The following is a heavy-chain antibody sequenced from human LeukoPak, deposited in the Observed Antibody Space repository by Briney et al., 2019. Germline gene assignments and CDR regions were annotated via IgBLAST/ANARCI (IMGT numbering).Heavy chain of an antibody. J-gene: IGHJ4*02. D-gene: IGHD3-10*01. V-gene: IGHV3-48*03. CDR1: GFTFSSYE. Sequence: GGSLRPSCAASGFTFSSYEMNWVRQAPGKGLEWVSYISGSGSTIYYADSVKGRFTISRDNAKNSLYLQMNSLRAEDTAVYYCARVLGDYGSGSYYNVLGYWGQGTLVTVSS. CDR3: ARVLGDYGSGSYYNVLGY. CDR2: ISGSGSTI.